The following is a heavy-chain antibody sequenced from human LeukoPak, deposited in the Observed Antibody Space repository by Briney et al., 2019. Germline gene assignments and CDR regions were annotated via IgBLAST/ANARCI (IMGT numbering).Heavy chain of an antibody. CDR3: AREESRDGYDYAFFDY. CDR2: ISSSGSYI. V-gene: IGHV3-21*01. CDR1: GFTFSSYS. D-gene: IGHD5-24*01. Sequence: PGGSLRLSCAASGFTFSSYSMNWVRQAPGKGLEWVSSISSSGSYIYYADSVKGRFTISRDNAKNSLYLQVNSLRAEDTAVYYCAREESRDGYDYAFFDYWGQGTLVTVSS. J-gene: IGHJ4*02.